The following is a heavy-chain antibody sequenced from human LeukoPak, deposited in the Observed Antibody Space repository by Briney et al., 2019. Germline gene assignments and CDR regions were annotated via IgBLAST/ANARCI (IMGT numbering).Heavy chain of an antibody. CDR2: TYYRSKWYN. Sequence: SQTLSLTFAISGDSVSINSAAWNWIRQSPSRGLEWLGRTYYRSKWYNDYAVSVKSRITINPDTSKNQFSLQLNSVTPEDTAVYYCAREYSSSWYSYLNYWGQGTLVTVSS. D-gene: IGHD6-13*01. J-gene: IGHJ4*02. V-gene: IGHV6-1*01. CDR3: AREYSSSWYSYLNY. CDR1: GDSVSINSAA.